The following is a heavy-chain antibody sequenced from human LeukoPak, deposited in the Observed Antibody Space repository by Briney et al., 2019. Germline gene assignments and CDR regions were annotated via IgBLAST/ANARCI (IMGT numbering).Heavy chain of an antibody. CDR3: ATTARHCSEY. J-gene: IGHJ4*02. Sequence: SETLSLTCTVSGASINSGDYYWTWIRQPPGKGLEWIGYIYNSGSTYYNPSLRSRVAISIDTSKNRFSLRLDSVTAADTAVYFCATTARHCSEYWGQGTVVTVSS. CDR1: GASINSGDYY. CDR2: IYNSGST. V-gene: IGHV4-30-4*08. D-gene: IGHD6-6*01.